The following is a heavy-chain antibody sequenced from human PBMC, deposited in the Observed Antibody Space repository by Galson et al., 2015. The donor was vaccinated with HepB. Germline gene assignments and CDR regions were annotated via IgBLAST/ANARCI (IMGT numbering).Heavy chain of an antibody. D-gene: IGHD6-13*01. V-gene: IGHV3-48*02. CDR2: IGTTDNTI. CDR1: GFIFSNYY. J-gene: IGHJ4*01. Sequence: GSLRLSCASSGFIFSNYYMNWVRQAPGKGLEWVSCIGTTDNTIYYADSVKGRFTISRDNARDSLNLQMDSLRDEDTAVYYCARDNGAAGFDYWGHGTLVAVSS. CDR3: ARDNGAAGFDY.